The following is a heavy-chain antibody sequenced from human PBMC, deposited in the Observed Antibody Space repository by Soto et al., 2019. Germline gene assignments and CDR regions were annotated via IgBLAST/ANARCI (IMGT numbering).Heavy chain of an antibody. V-gene: IGHV3-33*01. CDR3: ARDPYGDYVGFDY. CDR1: GFTFSSYG. Sequence: QVQLVESGGGVVQPGRSLRLSCAASGFTFSSYGMHWVRQAPGKGLEWVAVIWYDGSNKYYADSVKGRFTISRDNSKNTLYLQMNSLRAEDTAVYYCARDPYGDYVGFDYWGQGTLVTVSS. CDR2: IWYDGSNK. J-gene: IGHJ4*02. D-gene: IGHD4-17*01.